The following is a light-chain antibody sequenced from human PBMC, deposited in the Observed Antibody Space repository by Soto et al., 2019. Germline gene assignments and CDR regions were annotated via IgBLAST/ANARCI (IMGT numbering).Light chain of an antibody. J-gene: IGLJ3*02. CDR3: AAWDDSLNGVV. CDR2: SIN. V-gene: IGLV1-44*01. CDR1: SSNIGSHT. Sequence: QSVLTQPPSASGTPGQRVTISCSGSSSNIGSHTVNWYQQLPGTAPKLLLFSINQRPSGVPDRFSGSKSGTSASLAISGLQSEDEADYYCAAWDDSLNGVVFGGGTKVTV.